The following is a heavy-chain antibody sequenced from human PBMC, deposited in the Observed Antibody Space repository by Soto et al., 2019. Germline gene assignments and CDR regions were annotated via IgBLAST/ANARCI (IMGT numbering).Heavy chain of an antibody. CDR2: IYYSGST. Sequence: QVPLQESGPGLVKPSETLSLTCTVSGGYISSYYWSWIRQPPGKGLEWIGYIYYSGSTNYNPSLKSRVTISVNTSKNQFSLKVSSVTAADTAVYYCARDQSRPGQLVRNWFDPWGQGTLVTVSS. D-gene: IGHD6-6*01. V-gene: IGHV4-59*01. CDR1: GGYISSYY. J-gene: IGHJ5*02. CDR3: ARDQSRPGQLVRNWFDP.